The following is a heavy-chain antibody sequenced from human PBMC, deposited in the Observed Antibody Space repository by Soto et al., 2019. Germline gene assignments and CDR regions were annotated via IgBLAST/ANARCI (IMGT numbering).Heavy chain of an antibody. Sequence: TLSLTCTVSGDSISTFYWGWMRQSPGKELEWIGYVYYTGSTNYNPSLKSRVTTSVDRSKNQFSLKLTSANAADTAVYYCARGRTVRNYADDSSDYFYFFDYWGQGTQVTVSS. CDR1: GDSISTFY. D-gene: IGHD3-22*01. CDR2: VYYTGST. CDR3: ARGRTVRNYADDSSDYFYFFDY. V-gene: IGHV4-59*01. J-gene: IGHJ4*02.